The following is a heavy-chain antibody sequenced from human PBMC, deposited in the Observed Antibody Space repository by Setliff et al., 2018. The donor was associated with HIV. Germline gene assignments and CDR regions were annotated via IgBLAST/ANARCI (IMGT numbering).Heavy chain of an antibody. CDR3: ARQMTIPGVAVTPVDY. V-gene: IGHV4-61*05. J-gene: IGHJ4*02. Sequence: SETLSLTCTVSGGSISTSRYYWGWIRQPPGKGLEWIGYIYTSGITDYNPSLKSRVTISGDTSKNQFSLKLSSVTAADTAVYYCARQMTIPGVAVTPVDYWGQGALVTVSS. CDR2: IYTSGIT. D-gene: IGHD3-3*01. CDR1: GGSISTSRYY.